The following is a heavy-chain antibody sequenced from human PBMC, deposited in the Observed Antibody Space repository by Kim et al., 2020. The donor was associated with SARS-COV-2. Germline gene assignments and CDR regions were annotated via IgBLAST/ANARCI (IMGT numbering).Heavy chain of an antibody. V-gene: IGHV4-34*01. CDR3: ARETSRGDDAFDI. J-gene: IGHJ3*02. Sequence: YNTSLKSRLTISADASKSHFSLKVNSVTVADTAVYYCARETSRGDDAFDIWGHGTMVTVSS. D-gene: IGHD3-10*01.